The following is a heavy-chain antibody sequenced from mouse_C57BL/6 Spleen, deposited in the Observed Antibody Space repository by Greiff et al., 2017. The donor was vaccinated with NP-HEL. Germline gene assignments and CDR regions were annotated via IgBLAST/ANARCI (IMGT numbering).Heavy chain of an antibody. J-gene: IGHJ1*03. CDR1: GYTFTTYP. CDR3: ARGFYYDYDVGYFDV. D-gene: IGHD2-4*01. CDR2: FHPYNDDT. Sequence: QVQLQQSGAELVKPGASVKMSCKASGYTFTTYPIEWMKQNHGKSLAWIGNFHPYNDDTKYNEKFKGKATLTVEKSSSTVYLELSRLTSDDSAVYYCARGFYYDYDVGYFDVWGTGTTVTVSS. V-gene: IGHV1-47*01.